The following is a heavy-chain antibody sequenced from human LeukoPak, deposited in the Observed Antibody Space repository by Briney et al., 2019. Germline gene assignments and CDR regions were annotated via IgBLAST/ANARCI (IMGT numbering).Heavy chain of an antibody. D-gene: IGHD3-10*01. J-gene: IGHJ6*03. V-gene: IGHV3-48*03. CDR3: ARDTLVRGVIMPHYYYYYMDV. CDR2: ISSSGSTI. CDR1: GFTFSSYE. Sequence: GGSLRLSCAASGFTFSSYEMNWVRQAPGKWLEWVSYISSSGSTIYYADSVKGRFTISRDNAKNSLYLQMNSLRAEDTAVYYCARDTLVRGVIMPHYYYYYMDVWGKGTTVTISS.